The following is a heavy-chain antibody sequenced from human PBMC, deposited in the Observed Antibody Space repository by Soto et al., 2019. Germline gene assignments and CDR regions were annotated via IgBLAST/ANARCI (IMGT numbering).Heavy chain of an antibody. Sequence: PSETLSLTCTVSGGSVSSGSYYWSWIRQPPGKGLEWIGYIYYSGSTNYNPSLKSRVTISVDTSKNQFSLKLSSVTAADTAVYYCARAIFRNWFDPWGQGTLVTVSS. J-gene: IGHJ5*02. CDR3: ARAIFRNWFDP. CDR1: GGSVSSGSYY. D-gene: IGHD2-21*01. V-gene: IGHV4-61*01. CDR2: IYYSGST.